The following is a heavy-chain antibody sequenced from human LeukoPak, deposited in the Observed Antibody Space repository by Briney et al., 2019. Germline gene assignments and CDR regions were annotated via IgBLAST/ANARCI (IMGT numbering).Heavy chain of an antibody. CDR3: ARGPPNWGYDY. D-gene: IGHD7-27*01. CDR2: MSPNSGDT. Sequence: GSVKVSCKASGYTFTSYDFNRVRQATGQRPEWMGWMSPNSGDTGYAQKFQDRVTMTRNTSISTAYMELSSLRPDDTAVYYCARGPPNWGYDYWGPGTLVTVSS. J-gene: IGHJ4*02. V-gene: IGHV1-8*01. CDR1: GYTFTSYD.